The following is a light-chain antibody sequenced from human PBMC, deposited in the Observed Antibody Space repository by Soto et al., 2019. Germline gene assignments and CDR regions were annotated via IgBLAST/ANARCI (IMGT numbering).Light chain of an antibody. V-gene: IGKV3-11*01. J-gene: IGKJ1*01. Sequence: EIVLTQSPGTLSLSPGERATLSCRASESISNSYLAWYQQKPGQAPRLLIYGAFNRATGIPARFSGSGSGTDFTLTISSLEPEDFAVYYCHQRSNWPRTFGQGTKVDIK. CDR2: GAF. CDR1: ESISNSY. CDR3: HQRSNWPRT.